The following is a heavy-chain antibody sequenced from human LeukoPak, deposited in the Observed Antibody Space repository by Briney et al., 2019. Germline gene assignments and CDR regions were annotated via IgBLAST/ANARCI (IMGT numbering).Heavy chain of an antibody. V-gene: IGHV5-51*01. CDR1: GYIFTNYW. CDR3: ARRAVSTAYFEY. J-gene: IGHJ4*02. CDR2: IYPGDSDT. D-gene: IGHD1-26*01. Sequence: GKSLKISCKASGYIFTNYWIAWVRQMPGKGLEWMGIIYPGDSDTRYSPSFQGQVTISADKSISTAYLQWSSLKASDTAMYYCARRAVSTAYFEYWSQGTLVTAPS.